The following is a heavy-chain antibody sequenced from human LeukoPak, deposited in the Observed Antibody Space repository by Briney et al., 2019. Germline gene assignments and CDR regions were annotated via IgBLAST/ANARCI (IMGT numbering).Heavy chain of an antibody. CDR2: INPNSGGT. CDR3: ARDQSSRGYFDY. Sequence: ASVKVSCKASGYNFNDYHMHWVRQAPGQGLEWMGWINPNSGGTNYAQKFQGRVTMTRDTSISTAYMELSRLRSDDTAVYYCARDQSSRGYFDYWGQGTLVTVSS. J-gene: IGHJ4*02. V-gene: IGHV1-2*02. CDR1: GYNFNDYH. D-gene: IGHD6-13*01.